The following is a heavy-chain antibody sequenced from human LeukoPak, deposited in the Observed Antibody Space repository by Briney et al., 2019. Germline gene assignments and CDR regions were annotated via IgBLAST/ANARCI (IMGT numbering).Heavy chain of an antibody. Sequence: PGGSLRLSCAASGLTLRTFEMNWVRQAPGKGLEGVSYISDSATTLYYADSVKGRFTISRDNAKNSLYLQMNSLRAEDTAVYYCARVFGSGSSDYWGQGTLVTVSS. D-gene: IGHD3-10*01. V-gene: IGHV3-48*03. J-gene: IGHJ4*02. CDR2: ISDSATTL. CDR3: ARVFGSGSSDY. CDR1: GLTLRTFE.